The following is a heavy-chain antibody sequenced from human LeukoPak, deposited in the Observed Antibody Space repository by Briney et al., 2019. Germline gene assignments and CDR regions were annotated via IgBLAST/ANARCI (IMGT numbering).Heavy chain of an antibody. D-gene: IGHD3-3*01. J-gene: IGHJ4*02. CDR1: GFTVSSNY. CDR2: IYSGGST. Sequence: AGGSLRLSCAASGFTVSSNYMSWVRQAPGKGLEWVSVIYSGGSTYYADSVKGRFTISRDNSKNTLYLQMNSPRAEDTAVYYCARDARYYDFWSGYYQYWGQGTLVTVSS. V-gene: IGHV3-66*02. CDR3: ARDARYYDFWSGYYQY.